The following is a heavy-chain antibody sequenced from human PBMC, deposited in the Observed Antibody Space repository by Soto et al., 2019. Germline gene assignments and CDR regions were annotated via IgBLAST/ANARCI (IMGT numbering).Heavy chain of an antibody. D-gene: IGHD1-26*01. CDR3: ARGDGRYPEYFQH. CDR2: ISYDGSNK. J-gene: IGHJ1*01. Sequence: QVQLVESGGGVVQPGRSLRLSCAASGFTFSSYAMHWVRQAPGKGLEWVAVISYDGSNKYYADSVKGRFTISRDNSKNTLYLQMNSLRAEDTAVYYCARGDGRYPEYFQHWGQGTLVTVSS. CDR1: GFTFSSYA. V-gene: IGHV3-30-3*01.